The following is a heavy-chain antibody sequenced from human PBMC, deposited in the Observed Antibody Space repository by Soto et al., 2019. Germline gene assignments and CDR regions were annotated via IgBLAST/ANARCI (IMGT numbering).Heavy chain of an antibody. V-gene: IGHV4-59*01. Sequence: PSETLSLTCTVSGGSISSYYWSWIRQPPGKGLEWIGYIYYSGSTNYNPSLKSRVTISVDTSKNQFSLKLSSVTAADTAVYYCARSRYSSSWYGDAVSAFDICGQGTMVTVSS. J-gene: IGHJ3*02. CDR2: IYYSGST. D-gene: IGHD6-13*01. CDR1: GGSISSYY. CDR3: ARSRYSSSWYGDAVSAFDI.